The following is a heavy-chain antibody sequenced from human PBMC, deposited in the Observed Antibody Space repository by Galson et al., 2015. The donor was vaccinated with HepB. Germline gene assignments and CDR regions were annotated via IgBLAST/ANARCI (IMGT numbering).Heavy chain of an antibody. Sequence: SLRLSCAASGFSFSDYYMSWIRQAPGKGLEWVSYVSISGSTIYYGDSVKGRFTVSRDNAENSLSLQMNNLRVEDTAIYYCARVWARKVVVIPPCVDGWGQGALVTVSS. CDR2: VSISGSTI. CDR3: ARVWARKVVVIPPCVDG. D-gene: IGHD3-22*01. V-gene: IGHV3-11*01. CDR1: GFSFSDYY. J-gene: IGHJ4*02.